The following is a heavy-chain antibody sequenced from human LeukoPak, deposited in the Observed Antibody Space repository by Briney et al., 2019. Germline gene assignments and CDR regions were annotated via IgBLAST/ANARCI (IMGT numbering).Heavy chain of an antibody. CDR3: TKHDILSLSSAFDI. Sequence: GGSLRLSCAASGYTFSSYCMHWVRQARGKGRVGVSRINREGSSTSYAHSVKGLFSISRDNCKNPLYLQMNSLRAEDTAVYYCTKHDILSLSSAFDIWGQGTLVNVSS. J-gene: IGHJ3*02. D-gene: IGHD3-9*01. CDR2: INREGSST. CDR1: GYTFSSYC. V-gene: IGHV3-74*01.